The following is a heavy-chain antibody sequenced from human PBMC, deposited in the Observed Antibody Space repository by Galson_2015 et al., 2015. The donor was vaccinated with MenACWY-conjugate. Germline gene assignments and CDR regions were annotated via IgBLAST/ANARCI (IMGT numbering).Heavy chain of an antibody. CDR3: ANGLLEGSGGYSGMDV. V-gene: IGHV3-30*18. J-gene: IGHJ6*02. CDR1: GFTFSSYG. D-gene: IGHD1-26*01. CDR2: ISYDGSNK. Sequence: SLRLSCAASGFTFSSYGMHWVRQAPGKGLEWVAVISYDGSNKYYADSVKGRFTISRDNSKNTLYLQMNSLRAEDTAVYYCANGLLEGSGGYSGMDVWCQGTTVTVSS.